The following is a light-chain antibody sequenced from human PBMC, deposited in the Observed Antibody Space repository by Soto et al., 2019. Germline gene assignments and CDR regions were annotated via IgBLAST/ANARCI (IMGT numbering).Light chain of an antibody. CDR2: DAS. Sequence: EIVLTQSPATLSLSPGERATLSCRASQSISNSLAWYQQKPGQAPRLLIYDASNRATGIPARFSGSGSGTDFTLTISSLEPEDFALYYCQQRTNWPPLFGGGTKVEIK. V-gene: IGKV3-11*01. J-gene: IGKJ4*01. CDR3: QQRTNWPPL. CDR1: QSISNS.